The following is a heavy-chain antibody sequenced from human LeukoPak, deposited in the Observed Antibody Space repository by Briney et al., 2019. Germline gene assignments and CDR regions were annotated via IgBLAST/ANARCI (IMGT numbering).Heavy chain of an antibody. CDR1: GYTLPELS. CDR2: FDPEDGER. J-gene: IGHJ4*02. Sequence: ASVKVSCKVSGYTLPELSMHWVRQAPGKGLEWMGGFDPEDGERIYAQKFQGRVTMTEDTSTDTAYMELSSLRSEDTAVYYCATDPRTDRCSSTSCYGGYWGQGTLVTVSS. CDR3: ATDPRTDRCSSTSCYGGY. V-gene: IGHV1-24*01. D-gene: IGHD2-2*01.